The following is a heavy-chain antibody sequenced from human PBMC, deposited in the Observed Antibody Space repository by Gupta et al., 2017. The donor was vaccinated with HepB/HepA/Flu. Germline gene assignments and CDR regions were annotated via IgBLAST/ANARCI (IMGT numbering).Heavy chain of an antibody. V-gene: IGHV3-30-3*01. D-gene: IGHD3-22*01. CDR1: GFTFSSYA. Sequence: QVQLVESGGGVVQHGRSLRLSCAASGFTFSSYAMHWVRQAPGKGLEWVAVISYDGSNKYYADSVKGRFTISRDNSKNTLYLQMNSLRAEDTAVYYCARDRANYYDSSGFLDYWGQGTLVTVSS. CDR2: ISYDGSNK. CDR3: ARDRANYYDSSGFLDY. J-gene: IGHJ4*02.